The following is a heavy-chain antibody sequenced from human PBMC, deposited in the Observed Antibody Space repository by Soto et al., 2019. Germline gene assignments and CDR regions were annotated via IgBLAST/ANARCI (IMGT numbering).Heavy chain of an antibody. V-gene: IGHV4-59*06. CDR2: IYYSGST. J-gene: IGHJ6*02. D-gene: IGHD2-2*01. CDR3: ARDRVPAAMSGYYYYGMDV. Sequence: SETLSLTCTVSGGSISSYYWSWIRQPPGKGLEWIGYIYYSGSTYYNPSLKSRVTISVDTSKNQFSLKLSSVTAADTAVYYCARDRVPAAMSGYYYYGMDVWGQGTTVTVSS. CDR1: GGSISSYY.